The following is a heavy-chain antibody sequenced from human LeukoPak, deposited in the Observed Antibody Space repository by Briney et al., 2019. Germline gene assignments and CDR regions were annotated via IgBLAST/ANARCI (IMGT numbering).Heavy chain of an antibody. V-gene: IGHV1-2*02. J-gene: IGHJ4*02. D-gene: IGHD6-19*01. CDR2: INPNSGGT. CDR1: GYTFTGYY. CDR3: ARDLWGHAVAGTGY. Sequence: ASVKVSCKASGYTFTGYYMHWVRQAPGQGLEWMGWINPNSGGTNYAQKFQGRVTMTRDTSISTAYMELSRLRSDDTAAYYCARDLWGHAVAGTGYWGQGTLVTVSS.